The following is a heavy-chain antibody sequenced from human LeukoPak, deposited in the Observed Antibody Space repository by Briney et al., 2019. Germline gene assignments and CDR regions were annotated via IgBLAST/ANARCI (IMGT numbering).Heavy chain of an antibody. V-gene: IGHV3-7*03. CDR2: IKQDGTEK. CDR1: GFSFTTYW. CDR3: AKDTGVVVALDS. Sequence: GGSLRLSCAASGFSFTTYWMSWVRQAPGKGLEWVANIKQDGTEKYYVDSVKGRFTISRDNAKNSLYLQMNSLRVEDTAVYYCAKDTGVVVALDSWGQGTQVTVSS. J-gene: IGHJ4*02. D-gene: IGHD2-15*01.